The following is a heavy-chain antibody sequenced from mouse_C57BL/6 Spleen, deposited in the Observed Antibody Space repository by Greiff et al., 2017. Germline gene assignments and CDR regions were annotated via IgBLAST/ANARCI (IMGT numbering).Heavy chain of an antibody. J-gene: IGHJ4*01. V-gene: IGHV1-50*01. CDR1: GYTFTSYW. D-gene: IGHD2-5*01. CDR3: ARGGYSNLYAMDY. CDR2: IDPSDSYT. Sequence: QVQLQQPGAELVKPGASVKLSCKASGYTFTSYWMQWVKQRPGQGLEWIGEIDPSDSYTNYNQKFKGKATLTVDTSTGTAYMQLSSLTSEDSAVYDCARGGYSNLYAMDYWGQGTSVTVSS.